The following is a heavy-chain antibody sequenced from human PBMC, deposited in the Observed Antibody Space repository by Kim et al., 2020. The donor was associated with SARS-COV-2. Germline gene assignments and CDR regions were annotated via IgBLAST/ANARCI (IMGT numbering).Heavy chain of an antibody. D-gene: IGHD3-16*01. V-gene: IGHV1-24*01. CDR3: ATEGGGDLNYYGMDV. Sequence: QKFQGRVTMTEDTSTDTAYMELSSLRSEDTAVYYCATEGGGDLNYYGMDVWGQGTTVTVSS. J-gene: IGHJ6*02.